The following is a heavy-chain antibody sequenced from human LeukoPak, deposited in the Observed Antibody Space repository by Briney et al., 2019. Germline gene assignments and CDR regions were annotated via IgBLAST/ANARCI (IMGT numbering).Heavy chain of an antibody. D-gene: IGHD2/OR15-2a*01. V-gene: IGHV1-2*06. CDR2: INPNSGAT. J-gene: IGHJ6*03. CDR1: GYAFTGYY. CDR3: ARAIYSTDLYFYMDV. Sequence: ASVKVSCKASGYAFTGYYMDWVRQAPGQGLEWMGRINPNSGATNYAQKFQGRVTMTRDTSISAAYMEFNGLRSDDTAVYYCARAIYSTDLYFYMDVWGKGTTVTVYS.